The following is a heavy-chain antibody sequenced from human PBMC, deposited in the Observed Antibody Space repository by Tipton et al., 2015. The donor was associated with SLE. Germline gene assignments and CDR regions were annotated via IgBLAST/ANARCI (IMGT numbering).Heavy chain of an antibody. V-gene: IGHV4-59*12. D-gene: IGHD6-6*01. CDR2: INHSGST. Sequence: TLSLTCTVSGGSISSYYWSWIRQPPGKGLEWIGEINHSGSTNYNPSLKSRVTISVDTSKNQFSLKLSSVTAADTAVYYCALATRRGYYYYGMDVWGQGTTVTVSS. CDR3: ALATRRGYYYYGMDV. CDR1: GGSISSYY. J-gene: IGHJ6*02.